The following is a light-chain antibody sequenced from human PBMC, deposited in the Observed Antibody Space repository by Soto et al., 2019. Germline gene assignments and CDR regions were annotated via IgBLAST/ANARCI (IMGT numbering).Light chain of an antibody. CDR2: YNN. CDR3: AAWDASLSACV. V-gene: IGLV1-47*02. CDR1: VSNIGSNS. Sequence: QSVLTQPPSASGTAGQGVTISCSGGVSNIGSNSVYWYQHLPRTAPKLLIYYNNQRPSGVPDRFAGSRSGTSASLAIVGLRSEDEAVYYCAAWDASLSACVFGNGTKVTVL. J-gene: IGLJ1*01.